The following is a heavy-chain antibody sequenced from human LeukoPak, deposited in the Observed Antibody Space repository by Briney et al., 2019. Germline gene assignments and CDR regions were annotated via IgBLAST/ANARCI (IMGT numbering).Heavy chain of an antibody. J-gene: IGHJ4*02. Sequence: GGSLRLSCAASGFTFSSYAMHWVRQAPGKGLGGVAVISYDGSNKYYADSLKGRFTIPRDNSKNTLYLQMNSLRAEDTAVYYCARLGVSRDCWGEGTLVTVPS. V-gene: IGHV3-30*04. D-gene: IGHD3-10*01. CDR3: ARLGVSRDC. CDR2: ISYDGSNK. CDR1: GFTFSSYA.